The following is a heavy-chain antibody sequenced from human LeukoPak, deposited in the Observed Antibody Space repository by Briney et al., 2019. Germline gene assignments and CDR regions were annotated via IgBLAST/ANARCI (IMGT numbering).Heavy chain of an antibody. CDR2: IHSGGST. J-gene: IGHJ4*02. Sequence: SGGSLRLSCAASGFTVSSNYMSWVRQAPGKGLEWVSVIHSGGSTYYADSVKGRFTISRDNSKNTLYLQMNSLRAEDTAVYYCARQGWLRSPFDYWGQGTLVTVSS. V-gene: IGHV3-66*04. CDR1: GFTVSSNY. CDR3: ARQGWLRSPFDY. D-gene: IGHD5-12*01.